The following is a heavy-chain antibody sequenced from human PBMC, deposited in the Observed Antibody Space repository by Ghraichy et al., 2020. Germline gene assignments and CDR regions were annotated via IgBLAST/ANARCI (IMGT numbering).Heavy chain of an antibody. CDR3: ARAPYDDDGFYDDGFDI. D-gene: IGHD3-22*01. CDR1: GGSISSGSYS. J-gene: IGHJ3*02. CDR2: IYHSGNT. V-gene: IGHV4-30-2*01. Sequence: SETLSLTCAVSGGSISSGSYSWSWIRQPPGKGLEWIGYIYHSGNTYYNSSLKSRVTISPDSSKNQFSLKLSSVTAADTAVYYCARAPYDDDGFYDDGFDIWGQGTMFTVSS.